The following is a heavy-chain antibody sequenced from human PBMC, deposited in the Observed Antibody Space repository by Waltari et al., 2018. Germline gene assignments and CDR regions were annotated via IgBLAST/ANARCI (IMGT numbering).Heavy chain of an antibody. V-gene: IGHV4-38-2*01. Sequence: QVQLQESGPGLVKPSETLSLTCAVSGYSISSGYYWGWIRQPPGKGLEWIGSIYHSGRTYYNPSLKSRVTISVDTSKNQFSLKLSSVTAADTAVYYCARLRDYDPDYWGQGTLVTVSS. CDR1: GYSISSGYY. J-gene: IGHJ4*02. CDR3: ARLRDYDPDY. CDR2: IYHSGRT. D-gene: IGHD4-17*01.